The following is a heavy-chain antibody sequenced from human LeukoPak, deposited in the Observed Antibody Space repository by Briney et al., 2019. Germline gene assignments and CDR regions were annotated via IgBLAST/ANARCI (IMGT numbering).Heavy chain of an antibody. CDR1: GYSLSSGYY. V-gene: IGHV4-38-2*01. CDR3: ARSTGPSVVAAKAFFDY. Sequence: PSETLSLTCAVSGYSLSSGYYWGWIRQPPGKGREWIGSIYHSGGTYYNPSLKSRVTISLDTSKHHFPLKLSSVTAADTAVYYCARSTGPSVVAAKAFFDYWGQGTLVTVSS. CDR2: IYHSGGT. J-gene: IGHJ4*02. D-gene: IGHD2-15*01.